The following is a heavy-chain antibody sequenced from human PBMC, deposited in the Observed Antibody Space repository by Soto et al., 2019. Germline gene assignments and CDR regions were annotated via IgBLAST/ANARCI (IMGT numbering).Heavy chain of an antibody. D-gene: IGHD2-2*01. CDR2: ISAYNGNT. J-gene: IGHJ4*02. V-gene: IGHV1-18*01. Sequence: ASVKVSCKASGYTFTSYGIRWVRQAPGQGLEWMGWISAYNGNTNYAQKFQGRVTMTTDTSTSTGYMELRSLRSDDTAVYYCARDLYERCSSVSCYGASSSRGDYWGQGTLVTVSS. CDR1: GYTFTSYG. CDR3: ARDLYERCSSVSCYGASSSRGDY.